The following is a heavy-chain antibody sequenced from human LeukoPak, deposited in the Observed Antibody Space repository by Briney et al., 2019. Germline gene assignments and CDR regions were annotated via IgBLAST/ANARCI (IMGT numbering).Heavy chain of an antibody. Sequence: SETLSLTCTVSDGSISSYYWSWIRQPAGKGLEWIGRIYPSGSTNYNPSLKSRVTMSVDTSKNQFSLKLSSVTAADTAVYHCARTSSNSWSYGMDVWGQGTTVTVSS. D-gene: IGHD6-13*01. CDR3: ARTSSNSWSYGMDV. J-gene: IGHJ6*02. CDR1: DGSISSYY. V-gene: IGHV4-4*07. CDR2: IYPSGST.